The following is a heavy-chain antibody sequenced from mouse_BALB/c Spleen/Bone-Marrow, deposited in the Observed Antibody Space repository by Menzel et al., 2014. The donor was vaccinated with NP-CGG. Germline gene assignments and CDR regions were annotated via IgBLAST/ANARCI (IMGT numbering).Heavy chain of an antibody. CDR3: VRCNYGNYVDYFDF. Sequence: EVKLMESGGGLVQPGGSLKLSCAASGFTFSNYGMSWVRQTPDKRLELVATINGNGGSTYYPDSVKGRFTISRDTAKNTLYLQMSSLKSEETAMYYCVRCNYGNYVDYFDFWGQGTTLTVSS. J-gene: IGHJ2*01. D-gene: IGHD2-1*01. CDR1: GFTFSNYG. V-gene: IGHV5-6-3*01. CDR2: INGNGGST.